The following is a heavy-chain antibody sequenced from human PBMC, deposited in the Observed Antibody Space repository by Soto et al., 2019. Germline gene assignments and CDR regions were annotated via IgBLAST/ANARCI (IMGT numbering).Heavy chain of an antibody. J-gene: IGHJ4*02. D-gene: IGHD2-15*01. CDR3: ARESRYCSGGSCYFLPGIDY. CDR1: GGTFSSYA. Sequence: SVKVSRKASGGTFSSYAISWGRQAPGQRLEWMGGIIPIFGTANYAQKFQGRVTITADESTSTAYMELSSLRSEDTAVYYCARESRYCSGGSCYFLPGIDYWGQGTLVTVSS. V-gene: IGHV1-69*13. CDR2: IIPIFGTA.